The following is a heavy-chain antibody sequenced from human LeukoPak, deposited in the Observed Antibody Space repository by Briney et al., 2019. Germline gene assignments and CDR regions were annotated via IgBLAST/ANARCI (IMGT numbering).Heavy chain of an antibody. CDR1: GGSISSGSYY. V-gene: IGHV4-61*09. Sequence: SETLSLTCTVSGGSISSGSYYWSWIRQPAGKGLEWIGHIYASGGTKYNPSLESRVTISIDTSKNQLSLRLSSVTAADTAVYYCARDSRTLSSGWLDRFDPWGQGTLVTVSS. D-gene: IGHD6-19*01. CDR2: IYASGGT. CDR3: ARDSRTLSSGWLDRFDP. J-gene: IGHJ5*02.